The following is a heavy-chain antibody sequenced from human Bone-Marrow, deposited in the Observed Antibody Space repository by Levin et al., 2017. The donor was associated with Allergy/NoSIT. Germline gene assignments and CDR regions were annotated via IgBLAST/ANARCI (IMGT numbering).Heavy chain of an antibody. CDR1: GFTFSNYD. J-gene: IGHJ5*02. D-gene: IGHD6-19*01. V-gene: IGHV3-13*01. Sequence: LSLTCAASGFTFSNYDMHWVRQAPGKGLEWVSAIDTAGDTYYPGSVKGRFTISRENGRNSLYLQMNGLRAGDTAVYYCTRGSSGWYGWSGLWGQGTLVTVSS. CDR3: TRGSSGWYGWSGL. CDR2: IDTAGDT.